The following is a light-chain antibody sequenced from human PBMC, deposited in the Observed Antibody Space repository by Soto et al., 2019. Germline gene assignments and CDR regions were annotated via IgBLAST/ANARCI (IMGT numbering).Light chain of an antibody. CDR3: QQFNSYPLT. V-gene: IGKV1-13*02. Sequence: AIQLNQSPSSLSASVGDSVTITCRASQGISIALAWYQQKPGKAPNLLIYDASSLESGVPSRFSGSGSGTDFPLTISSLQPEYFATYYCQQFNSYPLTFGQGTRLDMK. J-gene: IGKJ5*01. CDR1: QGISIA. CDR2: DAS.